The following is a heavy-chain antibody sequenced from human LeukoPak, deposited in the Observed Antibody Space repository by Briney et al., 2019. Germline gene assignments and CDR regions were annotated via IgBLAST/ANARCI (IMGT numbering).Heavy chain of an antibody. CDR2: IYYSGST. CDR1: GGSISSSSYY. Sequence: KPSETLSLTCTVSGGSISSSSYYWGWIRQPPGKGLEWIGSIYYSGSTYYNPSLKSRVTVSVDTSKNQFSLKLSSVTAADTAVYYCARGVSSGPLQAAFDYWGQGTLVTVSS. J-gene: IGHJ4*02. V-gene: IGHV4-39*07. D-gene: IGHD3-22*01. CDR3: ARGVSSGPLQAAFDY.